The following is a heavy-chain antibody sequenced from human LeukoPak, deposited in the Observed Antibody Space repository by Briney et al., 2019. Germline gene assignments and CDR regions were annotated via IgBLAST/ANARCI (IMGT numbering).Heavy chain of an antibody. Sequence: PGGSLRLSCAASGFTFSNYAMSWVRQAPGKGLEWVANIKQDGSEKYYVDSVKGRFTISRDNAKSSLYLQMNGLRAEDTAVYYCARRLHCSSTSCLLWFGELLSPPDFDYWGQGTLVTVSS. V-gene: IGHV3-7*01. CDR1: GFTFSNYA. J-gene: IGHJ4*02. D-gene: IGHD3-10*01. CDR2: IKQDGSEK. CDR3: ARRLHCSSTSCLLWFGELLSPPDFDY.